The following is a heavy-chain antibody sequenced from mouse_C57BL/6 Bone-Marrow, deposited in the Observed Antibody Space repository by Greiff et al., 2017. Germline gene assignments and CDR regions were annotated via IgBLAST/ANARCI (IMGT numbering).Heavy chain of an antibody. V-gene: IGHV5-12*01. CDR1: GFTFSDYY. D-gene: IGHD3-2*02. J-gene: IGHJ3*01. CDR3: ARPPSDSSGYGFAY. Sequence: DVKLVESGGGLVQPGGSLKLSCAASGFTFSDYYMYWVRQTPEKRLEWVAYISNGGGSTYYPDTVKGRFTISRDNAKNTLYLQMSRLKSEDTAMYYCARPPSDSSGYGFAYWGQGTLVTVSA. CDR2: ISNGGGST.